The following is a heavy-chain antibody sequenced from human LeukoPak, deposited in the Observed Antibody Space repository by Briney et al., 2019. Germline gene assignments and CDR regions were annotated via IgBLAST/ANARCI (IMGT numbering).Heavy chain of an antibody. J-gene: IGHJ3*02. V-gene: IGHV3-30*03. Sequence: GGSLRLSCAASGFTFSSYGMHWVRQAPGKGLEWVAVISYDGSNKYYADSVKGRFTISRDNAKNTLYLQMNSLRVEDTAVYYCARGWTFDIWGQGTMVTVSS. CDR2: ISYDGSNK. D-gene: IGHD3-3*01. CDR1: GFTFSSYG. CDR3: ARGWTFDI.